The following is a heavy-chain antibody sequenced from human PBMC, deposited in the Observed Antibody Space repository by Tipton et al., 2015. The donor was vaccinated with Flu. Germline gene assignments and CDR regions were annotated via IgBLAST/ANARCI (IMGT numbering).Heavy chain of an antibody. CDR3: ASWLSSSWYSSYFDY. CDR2: IYHSGST. V-gene: IGHV4-4*02. Sequence: TLSLTCAVSGGSISSSNWCSWVRQPPGKGLEWIGEIYHSGSTNYNPSLKSRVTISVDKSKNQFSLKLSSVTAADTAVYYCASWLSSSWYSSYFDYWVPGTLVTVSS. J-gene: IGHJ4*02. D-gene: IGHD6-13*01. CDR1: GGSISSSNW.